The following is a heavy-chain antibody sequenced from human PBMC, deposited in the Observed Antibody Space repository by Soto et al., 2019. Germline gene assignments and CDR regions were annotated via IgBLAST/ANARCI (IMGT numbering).Heavy chain of an antibody. J-gene: IGHJ4*02. CDR3: AREEGSSWYGVDY. CDR1: GYTFTSHG. CDR2: ISTYSGNT. V-gene: IGHV1-18*01. Sequence: QVQLVQSGTEVKKPGASVKVSCKASGYTFTSHGISWVRQAPGQGLEWMGWISTYSGNTNYAQKLQDRVTMTTDTXTITADMELRSLRSDDTAVYYCAREEGSSWYGVDYWGQGTLVTVSS. D-gene: IGHD6-13*01.